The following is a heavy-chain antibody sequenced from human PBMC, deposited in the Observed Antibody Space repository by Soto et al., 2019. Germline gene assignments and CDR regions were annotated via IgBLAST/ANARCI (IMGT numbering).Heavy chain of an antibody. CDR1: GFTVSSYS. J-gene: IGHJ5*02. CDR3: TKGGGGSCCSGVGS. V-gene: IGHV3-23*01. Sequence: PGGSLRLSCAASGFTVSSYSMSWIRQAPGKGLEWISVICGSDGSTYYADSVRGRFTIFRGNSKNTLYLQMNSLTVEDTAVYYCTKGGGGSCCSGVGSWGQGTPVTVSS. CDR2: ICGSDGST. D-gene: IGHD2-15*01.